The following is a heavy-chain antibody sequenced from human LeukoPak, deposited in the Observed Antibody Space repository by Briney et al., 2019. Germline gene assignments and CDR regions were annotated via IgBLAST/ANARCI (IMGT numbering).Heavy chain of an antibody. CDR1: GYTFTGYY. J-gene: IGHJ4*02. Sequence: GASVKVSCKASGYTFTGYYMRWVRQAPGQGLEWMGWINPNSGGTNYAQKFQGRVTMTRDTSISTAYMELSRLRSDDTAVYYCARGYCSSTSCYTVDYWGQGTLVTVSS. CDR2: INPNSGGT. CDR3: ARGYCSSTSCYTVDY. D-gene: IGHD2-2*02. V-gene: IGHV1-2*02.